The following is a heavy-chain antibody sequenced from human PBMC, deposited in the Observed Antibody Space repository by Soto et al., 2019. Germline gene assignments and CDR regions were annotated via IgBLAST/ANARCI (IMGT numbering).Heavy chain of an antibody. CDR3: AESRWGCGLDP. Sequence: XETLGLTCTVSGGCISSSRYYWGGIRQPPGKGLEWIGSIYYSGSTYYNPSLKSRVTISVDTSKNQFSLKLSSVTAADTAVYYCAESRWGCGLDPWGQGTLVTVSS. CDR1: GGCISSSRYY. V-gene: IGHV4-39*01. CDR2: IYYSGST. J-gene: IGHJ5*02. D-gene: IGHD7-27*01.